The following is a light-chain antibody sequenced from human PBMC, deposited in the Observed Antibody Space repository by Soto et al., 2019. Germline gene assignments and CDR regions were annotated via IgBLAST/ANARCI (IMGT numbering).Light chain of an antibody. CDR3: QQLKRYPFT. CDR2: AAS. V-gene: IGKV1-9*01. CDR1: QGISSY. J-gene: IGKJ3*01. Sequence: DIQLTQSPSFLSASVGDRVTITCRASQGISSYLAWYQQKPGKAPKLLIYAASTLRSGVPSRFSGSGSGTEITLTISSLQPEDCATYSGQQLKRYPFTFGPGTKVDIK.